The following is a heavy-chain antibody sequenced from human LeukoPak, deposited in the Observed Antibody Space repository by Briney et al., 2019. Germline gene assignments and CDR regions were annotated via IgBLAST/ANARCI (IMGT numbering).Heavy chain of an antibody. CDR2: ISYSGST. CDR3: ARDGGLTHDFDY. Sequence: SETLSLTCKVSGGSISSSSYYWGWIRQPPGKGLEWIGSISYSGSTYYNPSLKSRVTISVDTSKNQFSLKLSSVTAADTAVYYCARDGGLTHDFDYWGQGTLVTVTS. D-gene: IGHD2-15*01. V-gene: IGHV4-39*02. CDR1: GGSISSSSYY. J-gene: IGHJ4*02.